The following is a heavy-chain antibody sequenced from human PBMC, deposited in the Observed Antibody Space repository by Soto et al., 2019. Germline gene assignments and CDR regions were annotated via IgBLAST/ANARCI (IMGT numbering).Heavy chain of an antibody. CDR1: GYAFSSYG. CDR2: ISGHNGNT. J-gene: IGHJ4*02. CDR3: ARDRSSGWFVY. Sequence: QVQLVQSGAEVKRPGASVKVSCKASGYAFSSYGVSWVRQAPGQGLEWMGWISGHNGNTNYAQKFQGRVALTTDTSTNTAYMELRSLTSDDTAAYYCARDRSSGWFVYWGQGTLVTVSS. D-gene: IGHD6-19*01. V-gene: IGHV1-18*01.